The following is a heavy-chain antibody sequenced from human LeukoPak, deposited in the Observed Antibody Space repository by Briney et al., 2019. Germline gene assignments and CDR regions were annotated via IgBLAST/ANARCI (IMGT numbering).Heavy chain of an antibody. Sequence: GRSLRLSCAASGFTLTNYWMSWVRQAPGKGLEWLANIKPDGSEKNYVDSVRGRFTISRDNGMNSLYLQMNSLRAEDTAIYYCTRDRSDSTSNAFDIWGQGTMVIVSS. CDR3: TRDRSDSTSNAFDI. V-gene: IGHV3-7*01. D-gene: IGHD3-22*01. CDR2: IKPDGSEK. CDR1: GFTLTNYW. J-gene: IGHJ3*02.